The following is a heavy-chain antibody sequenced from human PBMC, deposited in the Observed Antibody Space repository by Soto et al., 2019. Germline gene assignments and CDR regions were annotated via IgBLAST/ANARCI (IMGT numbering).Heavy chain of an antibody. V-gene: IGHV1-18*04. CDR2: INAYNGNT. CDR1: GYTFTGYY. D-gene: IGHD6-19*01. CDR3: ARVVAVAGNNWLDP. J-gene: IGHJ5*02. Sequence: VASVKVSCKASGYTFTGYYMHWVRQAPGQGLEWMGWINAYNGNTNYAQKLQGRVTMTTDTSTSTAYMELRSLRSDDTAVYYCARVVAVAGNNWLDPWGQGTLVTVS.